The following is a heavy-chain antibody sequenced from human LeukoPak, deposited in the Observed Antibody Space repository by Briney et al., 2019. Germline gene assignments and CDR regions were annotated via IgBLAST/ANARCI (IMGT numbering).Heavy chain of an antibody. CDR2: ISGSGGST. J-gene: IGHJ3*02. CDR1: GFTFSSYA. Sequence: GGSLRLSCAASGFTFSSYAMSWVRQDPGKGLEWVSAISGSGGSTCYAGSVKGRFTISRDNSKNTLYLQMNSLRAEDTAVYYCAKLGDYDAFDIWGQGAMVTVSS. D-gene: IGHD4-17*01. V-gene: IGHV3-23*01. CDR3: AKLGDYDAFDI.